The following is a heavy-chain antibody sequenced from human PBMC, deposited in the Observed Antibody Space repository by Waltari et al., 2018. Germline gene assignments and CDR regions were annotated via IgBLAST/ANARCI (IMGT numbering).Heavy chain of an antibody. CDR1: GYTFNDYY. V-gene: IGHV1-69-2*01. Sequence: EVQLIQSGAEVKKPGASVKISCKASGYTFNDYYMHWVQQAPGKGLEWMGRVDPEDSKTKYAEKFQGRVTMTADTSTDTAYMELSSLRSEDTAVYYCARTTTLKSLDYWGQGTLVTVSS. J-gene: IGHJ4*02. CDR3: ARTTTLKSLDY. CDR2: VDPEDSKT. D-gene: IGHD4-17*01.